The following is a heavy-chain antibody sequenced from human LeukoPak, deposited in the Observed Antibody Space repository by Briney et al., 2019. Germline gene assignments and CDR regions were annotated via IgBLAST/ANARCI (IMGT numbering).Heavy chain of an antibody. CDR1: GFSFSSYT. Sequence: PGGSLRLSCAASGFSFSSYTMNWVRQAPGKGLEYVSAISSNGGSTYYADSVKGRFTISRDNSKNTLYLQMSSLRAEDTAVYYCVKGRHIVVVPAGGWFDPWGQGTLVTVSS. CDR2: ISSNGGST. J-gene: IGHJ5*02. V-gene: IGHV3-64D*06. CDR3: VKGRHIVVVPAGGWFDP. D-gene: IGHD2-2*01.